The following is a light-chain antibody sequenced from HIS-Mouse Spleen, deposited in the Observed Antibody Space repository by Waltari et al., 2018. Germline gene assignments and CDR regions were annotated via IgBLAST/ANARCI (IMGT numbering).Light chain of an antibody. Sequence: QSALTQPASVSGSPGQSITIPCPGTSSDFGSSNLVPRYQQHPGKAPKLMIYEGSKRPSGVSNRFSGSKSGNTASLTISGLQAEDEADYYCCSYAGSSTWVFGGGTKLTVL. CDR2: EGS. CDR3: CSYAGSSTWV. J-gene: IGLJ3*02. CDR1: SSDFGSSNL. V-gene: IGLV2-23*01.